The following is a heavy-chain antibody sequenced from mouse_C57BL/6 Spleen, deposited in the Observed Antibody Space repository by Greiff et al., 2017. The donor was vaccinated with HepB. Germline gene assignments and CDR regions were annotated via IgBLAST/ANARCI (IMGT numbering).Heavy chain of an antibody. CDR1: GYTFTSYW. CDR3: ARGGSSSAWFAY. J-gene: IGHJ3*01. D-gene: IGHD1-1*01. CDR2: IDPSDSET. V-gene: IGHV1-52*01. Sequence: VQLQQPGAELVRPGSSVKLSCKASGYTFTSYWMHWVKQRPIQGLEWIGNIDPSDSETHYNQKFKDKATLTVDKSSSTAYMQLSSLTSEDSAVYYCARGGSSSAWFAYWGQGTLVTVSA.